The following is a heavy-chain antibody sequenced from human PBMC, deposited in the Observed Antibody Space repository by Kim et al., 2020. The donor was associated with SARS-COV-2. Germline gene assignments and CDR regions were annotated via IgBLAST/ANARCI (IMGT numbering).Heavy chain of an antibody. Sequence: DGGSTGYADSVKGRFTISRDNAKNTVNLQMNSLRGDDTAVYYCVKGGAHWGQGSLVTVSS. D-gene: IGHD2-15*01. CDR3: VKGGAH. J-gene: IGHJ4*02. CDR2: DGGST. V-gene: IGHV3-74*01.